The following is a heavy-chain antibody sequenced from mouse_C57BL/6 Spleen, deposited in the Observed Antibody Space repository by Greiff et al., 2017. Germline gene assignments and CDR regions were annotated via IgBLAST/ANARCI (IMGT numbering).Heavy chain of an antibody. Sequence: QVQLQQPGAELVKPGASVKVSCKASGYTFTSYWMHWVKQRPGQGLEWIGRIHPSDSDTNYNQTFKGKATLTVDKASSTADMQLSSLTSEDSAVYYCAINGVLRSFFDYWGQGTTLTVSS. V-gene: IGHV1-74*01. CDR2: IHPSDSDT. D-gene: IGHD1-1*01. CDR1: GYTFTSYW. CDR3: AINGVLRSFFDY. J-gene: IGHJ2*01.